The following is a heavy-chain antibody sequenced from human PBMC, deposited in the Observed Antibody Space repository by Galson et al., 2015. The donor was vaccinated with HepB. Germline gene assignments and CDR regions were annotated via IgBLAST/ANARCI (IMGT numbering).Heavy chain of an antibody. D-gene: IGHD2-15*01. CDR2: ISYDGSSK. J-gene: IGHJ4*02. V-gene: IGHV3-30-3*01. CDR1: GFTFSSYA. Sequence: SLRLSCAASGFTFSSYAMSWVRQAPGKGLEWVAVISYDGSSKNYADSVKGRFTISRDNSKNTLSLQMNSLRAEDTAVYYCARDYCSGGSCLDYWGQGTLVTVSS. CDR3: ARDYCSGGSCLDY.